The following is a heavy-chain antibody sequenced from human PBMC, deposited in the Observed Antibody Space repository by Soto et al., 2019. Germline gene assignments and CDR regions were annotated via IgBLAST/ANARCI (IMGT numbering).Heavy chain of an antibody. V-gene: IGHV1-2*04. CDR1: VYTFTGYY. CDR2: INPNSGGT. D-gene: IGHD3-10*01. J-gene: IGHJ4*02. Sequence: GASVTVSCKDSVYTFTGYYMHWVRQAHGQGLEWMGWINPNSGGTNYAQKFQGWVTMTRDTSISTAYMELSRLRSDDTAVYYCARSTPSGSYRIDYWGQGTLVTVSS. CDR3: ARSTPSGSYRIDY.